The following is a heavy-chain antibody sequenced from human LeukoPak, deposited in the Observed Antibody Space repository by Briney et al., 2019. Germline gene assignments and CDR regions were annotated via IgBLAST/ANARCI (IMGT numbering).Heavy chain of an antibody. Sequence: SQTLSLTCTVSGGSISSSSYYWGWIRQTPRKGLEWIGEINHTGGTNYNPSLKSRVTISGDTSKNQFSLKLSSVTATDTAMYYCARRPRNSGTYDGPSGLDYWGQGTPVTVSS. CDR1: GGSISSSSYY. CDR3: ARRPRNSGTYDGPSGLDY. CDR2: INHTGGT. D-gene: IGHD1-26*01. J-gene: IGHJ4*02. V-gene: IGHV4-39*07.